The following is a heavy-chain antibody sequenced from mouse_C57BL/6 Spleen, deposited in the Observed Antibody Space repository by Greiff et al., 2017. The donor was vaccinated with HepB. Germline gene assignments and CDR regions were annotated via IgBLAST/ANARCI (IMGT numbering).Heavy chain of an antibody. CDR2: IDPSDSET. Sequence: QVQLQQPGAELVRPGSSVKLSCKASGYTFTSYWMHWVKQRPIQGLEWIGNIDPSDSETHYNQKFKDKATLTVDKSSSTAYMQLSSLTSEDSAVYYCARDYYYGSSHLIAYWGQGTLVTVSA. D-gene: IGHD1-1*01. V-gene: IGHV1-52*01. CDR3: ARDYYYGSSHLIAY. J-gene: IGHJ3*01. CDR1: GYTFTSYW.